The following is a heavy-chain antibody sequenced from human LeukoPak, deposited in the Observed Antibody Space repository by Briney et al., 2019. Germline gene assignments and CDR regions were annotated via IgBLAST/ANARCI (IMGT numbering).Heavy chain of an antibody. D-gene: IGHD1-26*01. J-gene: IGHJ4*02. V-gene: IGHV3-53*01. Sequence: GGSLRLSCAVSGLTFSSSWMDWVRQAPGKGLEWVSVVYSDDTTYYADSVKGRFTISRDNSKNTLYLQMNNLRAEDTAVYYCARGGGYYAIDYWGQGTLVTVSS. CDR2: VYSDDTT. CDR1: GLTFSSSW. CDR3: ARGGGYYAIDY.